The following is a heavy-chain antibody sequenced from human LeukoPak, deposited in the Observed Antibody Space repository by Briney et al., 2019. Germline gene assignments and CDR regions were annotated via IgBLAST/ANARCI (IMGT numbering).Heavy chain of an antibody. Sequence: GGSLRLSCTASGLNFRTSWMSWVRQSPGKGLEFLANIRYDGTVKNYMASVKGRFTISRANPQNSLYLQMDSLRADDTAVYYCARDPDSSSFDYWGQGVLVTVSS. CDR3: ARDPDSSSFDY. D-gene: IGHD6-13*01. CDR1: GLNFRTSW. CDR2: IRYDGTVK. V-gene: IGHV3-7*01. J-gene: IGHJ4*02.